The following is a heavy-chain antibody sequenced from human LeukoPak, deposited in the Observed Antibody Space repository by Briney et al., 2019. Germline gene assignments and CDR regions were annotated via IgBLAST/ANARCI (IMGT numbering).Heavy chain of an antibody. CDR3: AKGWNNSSWYAGYYDF. J-gene: IGHJ4*02. D-gene: IGHD6-13*01. CDR2: FSWNGAGI. Sequence: GGSLRLSCAASGSTFHDYAMHWVRQAPGKGLEWVSGFSWNGAGIGYADSVKGRFTISRDNAKNSLYLHMNSLRAEDTALYYCAKGWNNSSWYAGYYDFWGQGTLVTVSS. V-gene: IGHV3-9*01. CDR1: GSTFHDYA.